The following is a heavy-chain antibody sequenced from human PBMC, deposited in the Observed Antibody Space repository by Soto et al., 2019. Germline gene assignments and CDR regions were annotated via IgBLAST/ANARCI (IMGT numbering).Heavy chain of an antibody. Sequence: QVQLVQSGAEVKKPGASVQVSCKASGYTFTSYGISWVRQAPGQGLEWMGWISANNGNTNYALKVQGRVTMTTDTSTSTAYRELRSLRSDDTAVYYCARGYCSGGSCYSLIDYWGQGTLVTVSS. J-gene: IGHJ4*02. CDR2: ISANNGNT. V-gene: IGHV1-18*01. CDR3: ARGYCSGGSCYSLIDY. D-gene: IGHD2-15*01. CDR1: GYTFTSYG.